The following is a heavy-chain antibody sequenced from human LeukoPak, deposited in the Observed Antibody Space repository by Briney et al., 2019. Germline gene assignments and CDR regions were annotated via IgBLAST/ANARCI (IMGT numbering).Heavy chain of an antibody. Sequence: ASVKVSCKASGYTFTSYGISWVRQAPGQGLEWMGWISAYNGNTNYAQKFQGRVTITADESTSTAYMELGSLRSEDTAVYYCARSTYYYDSGGYYYFDSWGQGPLVTVSS. J-gene: IGHJ4*02. V-gene: IGHV1-18*01. D-gene: IGHD3-22*01. CDR1: GYTFTSYG. CDR2: ISAYNGNT. CDR3: ARSTYYYDSGGYYYFDS.